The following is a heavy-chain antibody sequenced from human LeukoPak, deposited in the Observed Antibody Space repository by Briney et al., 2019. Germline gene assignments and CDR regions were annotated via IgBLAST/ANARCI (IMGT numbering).Heavy chain of an antibody. CDR2: ISSSSSTI. Sequence: GGSLRLSCAASGFTFSSYSTNWVRQAPGKGLEWVSYISSSSSTIYYADSVKGRFTISRDNAKNSLYLQMNSLRAEDTAVYYCARVSYDFWSGYHPLDYWGQGTLVTVSS. V-gene: IGHV3-48*01. J-gene: IGHJ4*02. CDR3: ARVSYDFWSGYHPLDY. D-gene: IGHD3-3*01. CDR1: GFTFSSYS.